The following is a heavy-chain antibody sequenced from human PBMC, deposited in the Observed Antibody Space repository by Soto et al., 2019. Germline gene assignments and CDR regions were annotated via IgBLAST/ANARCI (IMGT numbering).Heavy chain of an antibody. CDR2: ISNDGGKK. CDR3: ARSIAVAGLDY. D-gene: IGHD6-19*01. J-gene: IGHJ4*02. CDR1: GFSFITYA. V-gene: IGHV3-30-3*01. Sequence: GVSLRLSCAASGFSFITYAMHWVRQAPGKGLEWVAVISNDGGKKYFGDSVKGRFTISRDNSRNTVYLQMNSLRDEDTAVYYCARSIAVAGLDYWGQGTQVTVSS.